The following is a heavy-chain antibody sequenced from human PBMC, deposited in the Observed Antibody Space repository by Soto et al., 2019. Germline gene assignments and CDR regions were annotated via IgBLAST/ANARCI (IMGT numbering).Heavy chain of an antibody. CDR2: INGYNGNT. D-gene: IGHD2-8*02. Sequence: QAQVVQSETEVKRPGASVKLSCKASGYTFSRYGISWVRQAPGQGLEWMGWINGYNGNTNYAQRLQDRVIMTADTSTNTVFLEVRSLTSEDAAVYYCTRDLFFDFCTGFEYGFDIWGHGTLLIVSS. CDR1: GYTFSRYG. CDR3: TRDLFFDFCTGFEYGFDI. J-gene: IGHJ3*02. V-gene: IGHV1-18*01.